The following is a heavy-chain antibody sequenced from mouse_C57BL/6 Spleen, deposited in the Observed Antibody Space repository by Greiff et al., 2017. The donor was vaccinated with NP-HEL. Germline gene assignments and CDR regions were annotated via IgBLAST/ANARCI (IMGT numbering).Heavy chain of an antibody. Sequence: QVQLQQPGAELVRPGSSVKLSCKASGYTFTSYWMDWVKQRPGQGLEWIGNIYPSDSETHYNQKFKDKATLTVDKSSSTAYMQLSSLTSEDSAVYYCAREDYDGRNYFDYWGQGTTLTVSS. J-gene: IGHJ2*01. CDR1: GYTFTSYW. V-gene: IGHV1-61*01. CDR3: AREDYDGRNYFDY. CDR2: IYPSDSET. D-gene: IGHD2-4*01.